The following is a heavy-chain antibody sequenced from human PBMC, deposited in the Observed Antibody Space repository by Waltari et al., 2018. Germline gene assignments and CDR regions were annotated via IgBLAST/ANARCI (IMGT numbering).Heavy chain of an antibody. Sequence: VQLVQSGAEVKKPGASVKVSCKASGYTFTGYYMHWVRQAPGKGLEWVSVIYSGGSTYYADSVKGRFTISRDNSKNTLYLQMNSLRAEDTAVYYCARGGIHYYDSSGLGGWGQGTLVTVSS. CDR3: ARGGIHYYDSSGLGG. CDR2: IYSGGST. J-gene: IGHJ4*02. D-gene: IGHD3-22*01. CDR1: GYTFTGYY. V-gene: IGHV3-53*01.